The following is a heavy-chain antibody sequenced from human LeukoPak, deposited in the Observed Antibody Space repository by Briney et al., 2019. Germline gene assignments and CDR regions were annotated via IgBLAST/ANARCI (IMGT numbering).Heavy chain of an antibody. CDR1: GGSISSGDYY. CDR3: ARDMHEPDCSSTSCHNNWFDP. J-gene: IGHJ5*02. Sequence: SQTLSLTCTVSGGSISSGDYYWSWIRQPPGKGLEWIGYIYYSGSTYYNPSLKSRVTISVDTSKNQFSLKLSSVTAADTAVYHCARDMHEPDCSSTSCHNNWFDPWGQGTLVTVSS. CDR2: IYYSGST. V-gene: IGHV4-30-4*08. D-gene: IGHD2-2*01.